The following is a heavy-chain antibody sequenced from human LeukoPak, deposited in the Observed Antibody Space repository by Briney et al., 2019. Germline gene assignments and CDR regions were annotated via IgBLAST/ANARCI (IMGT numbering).Heavy chain of an antibody. CDR1: GYTFTSYG. D-gene: IGHD3-22*01. Sequence: ASVKVSCKASGYTFTSYGISWVRQAPGQGLEWMGWISAYNGHTNYARKLQGRVTMTTDTSTSTAYMELRSLRSDDTAVYFCARDSSGFPRDASDYWGQGTLVTVSS. J-gene: IGHJ4*02. CDR2: ISAYNGHT. CDR3: ARDSSGFPRDASDY. V-gene: IGHV1-18*01.